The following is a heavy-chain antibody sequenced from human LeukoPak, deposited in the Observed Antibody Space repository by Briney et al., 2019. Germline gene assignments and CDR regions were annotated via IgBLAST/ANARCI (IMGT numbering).Heavy chain of an antibody. CDR2: ITRSSTYI. J-gene: IGHJ4*02. Sequence: GGSLRLSCAASGFTFSSYSMNWVRQAPGKGLEWVSSITRSSTYIYYADSVKGRFTISKDNAKNSLYLQMNSLRAEDTAVCYCAREFEYSTSTGLDYWGQGTLVTVSS. CDR3: AREFEYSTSTGLDY. D-gene: IGHD6-6*01. CDR1: GFTFSSYS. V-gene: IGHV3-21*01.